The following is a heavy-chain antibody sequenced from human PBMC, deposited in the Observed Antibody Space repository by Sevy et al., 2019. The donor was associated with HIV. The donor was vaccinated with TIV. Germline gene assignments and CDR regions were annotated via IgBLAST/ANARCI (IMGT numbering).Heavy chain of an antibody. CDR3: AREGGVATTGDHDAFDI. D-gene: IGHD7-27*01. CDR2: MIPIFGTP. J-gene: IGHJ3*02. V-gene: IGHV1-69*13. Sequence: ASVKVSCKASGDTFSTYGLSWVRQAPGQGLEWMGGMIPIFGTPNYAQKFQGRVTITAYESASTAYMELSSLRSEDTALYYCAREGGVATTGDHDAFDIWGHGTLVTVSS. CDR1: GDTFSTYG.